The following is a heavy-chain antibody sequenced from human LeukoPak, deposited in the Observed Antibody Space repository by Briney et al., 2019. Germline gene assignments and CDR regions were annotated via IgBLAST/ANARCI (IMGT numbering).Heavy chain of an antibody. Sequence: QSGRSLRLSCAASGFTFSKYGMHWVRQPPGKGLQWVANIKEDGSEKYYVDSVKGRFTISRDNAKNSVYLQMNSLRVEDTAVYYCARRPFGADYWGQGTLVTVSS. J-gene: IGHJ4*02. CDR3: ARRPFGADY. V-gene: IGHV3-7*01. D-gene: IGHD3-10*01. CDR1: GFTFSKYG. CDR2: IKEDGSEK.